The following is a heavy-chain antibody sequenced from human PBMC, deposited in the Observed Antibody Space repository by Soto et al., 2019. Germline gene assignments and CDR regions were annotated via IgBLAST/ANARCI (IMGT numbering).Heavy chain of an antibody. J-gene: IGHJ4*02. V-gene: IGHV3-23*01. CDR2: ISGSGDST. CDR1: GFTFSTYA. Sequence: EVQLLESGGGLVQPGGSLRLSCAASGFTFSTYAMNWVRQAPGKGLEWVSGISGSGDSTYYADSVKGRFTVSRDNSKNTLYLPMHSLRAEDTAVFYCGNERSSGWSFDSWGQGTLVTVSS. D-gene: IGHD6-19*01. CDR3: GNERSSGWSFDS.